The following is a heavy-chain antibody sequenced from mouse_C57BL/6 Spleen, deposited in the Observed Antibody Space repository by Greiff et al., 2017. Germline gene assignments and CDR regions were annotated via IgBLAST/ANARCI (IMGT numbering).Heavy chain of an antibody. CDR3: ARWGGSYGFWD. J-gene: IGHJ3*01. CDR2: INPGSGGT. D-gene: IGHD1-2*01. CDR1: GYAFTNYL. Sequence: QVQLQQSGAELVRPGTSVKVSCKASGYAFTNYLIEWVKQRPGQGLEWIGVINPGSGGTNYNEKFKGKATLTADKSSSTAYMQLSSLTSEDSAVYYWARWGGSYGFWDRGQGILVTVYA. V-gene: IGHV1-54*01.